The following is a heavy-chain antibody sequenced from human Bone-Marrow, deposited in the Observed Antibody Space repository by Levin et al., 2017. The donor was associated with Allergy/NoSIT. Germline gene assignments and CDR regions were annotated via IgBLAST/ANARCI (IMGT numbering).Heavy chain of an antibody. J-gene: IGHJ6*02. CDR1: GGSISNSY. CDR2: IKNSGTT. D-gene: IGHD5-12*01. CDR3: ASLGYTISYYDYAMDV. V-gene: IGHV4-59*01. Sequence: SPTLSLTCSVSGGSISNSYWSWIRQAPGKGLEWIGYIKNSGTTKYNPSLNSRVTLSADTSKNQVSLKLTSVTAADTAVYYCASLGYTISYYDYAMDVWGQGTTVTVSS.